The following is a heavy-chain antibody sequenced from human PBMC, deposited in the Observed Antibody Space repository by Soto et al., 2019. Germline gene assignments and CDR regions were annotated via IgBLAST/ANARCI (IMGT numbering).Heavy chain of an antibody. CDR2: IYSGGYT. CDR3: AREAIIVSAAPEYYFDY. CDR1: GFDVSNTD. D-gene: IGHD3-22*01. Sequence: EVQLVESGGDLVQRGGSLRLSCAASGFDVSNTDMSWVRQAPGKGLEWVSVIYSGGYTNYADSVKGRFIVSRDSPKNTLYLRMDSLRAEDTAVYYCAREAIIVSAAPEYYFDYWGQGTLVTVSS. V-gene: IGHV3-66*01. J-gene: IGHJ4*02.